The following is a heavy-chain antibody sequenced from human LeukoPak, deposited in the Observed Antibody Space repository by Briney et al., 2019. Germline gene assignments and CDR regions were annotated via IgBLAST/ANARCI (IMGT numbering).Heavy chain of an antibody. J-gene: IGHJ3*02. Sequence: PSETLSLTCAVSGGSISSGGYSWSWIRQPPGKGLEWIGYIYHSGSTYYNPSLKSRVTISVDTSKNQFSLKLSSVTAADTAVYYCARAGDIVADDIGAFDIWGQGTMVTVSS. D-gene: IGHD5-12*01. CDR1: GGSISSGGYS. V-gene: IGHV4-30-2*01. CDR3: ARAGDIVADDIGAFDI. CDR2: IYHSGST.